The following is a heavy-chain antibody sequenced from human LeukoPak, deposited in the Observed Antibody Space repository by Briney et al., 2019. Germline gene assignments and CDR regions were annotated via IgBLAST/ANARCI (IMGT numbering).Heavy chain of an antibody. CDR1: GGSFSGYY. D-gene: IGHD6-13*01. Sequence: SETLSLTCAVYGGSFSGYYWSWIRQPPGKGLEWIGEINHSGSTNYNPSLKSRVTISVDTSKNQFSLKLSSVTAADTAVYYCARESQWVAAAGTGFDYWGQGTLVTVSS. J-gene: IGHJ4*02. CDR2: INHSGST. V-gene: IGHV4-34*01. CDR3: ARESQWVAAAGTGFDY.